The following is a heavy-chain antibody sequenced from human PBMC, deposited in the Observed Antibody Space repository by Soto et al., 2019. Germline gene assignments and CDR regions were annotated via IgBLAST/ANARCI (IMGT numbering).Heavy chain of an antibody. J-gene: IGHJ2*01. V-gene: IGHV3-23*01. CDR1: GFTFSIYA. Sequence: GSLRLSCAASGFTFSIYAMNWVRQAPGKGLEWVSVISGSGGSTYYADSVKGRFTISRDNSKNTLYLQMNSLRAEDTAVYYCARRTVGWYFDLWARGTLVTVSS. D-gene: IGHD4-17*01. CDR3: ARRTVGWYFDL. CDR2: ISGSGGST.